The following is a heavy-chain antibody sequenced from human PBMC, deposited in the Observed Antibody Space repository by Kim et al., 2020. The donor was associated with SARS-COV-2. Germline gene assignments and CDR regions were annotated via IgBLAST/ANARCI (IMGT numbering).Heavy chain of an antibody. CDR1: GGTFSSYT. D-gene: IGHD1-26*01. V-gene: IGHV1-69*04. Sequence: SVKVSCKASGGTFSSYTISWVRHAPGQGLEWMGRIIPILGIANYAQKFQGRVTITADKSTSTAYMELSSLRSEDTAVYYCARDLSLGSLGAFDIWGQGTMVTVSS. CDR3: ARDLSLGSLGAFDI. J-gene: IGHJ3*02. CDR2: IIPILGIA.